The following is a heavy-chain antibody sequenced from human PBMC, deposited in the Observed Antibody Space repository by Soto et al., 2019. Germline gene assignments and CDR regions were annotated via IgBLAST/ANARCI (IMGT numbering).Heavy chain of an antibody. V-gene: IGHV3-21*01. CDR3: ARVRHYSMVRGVIDY. Sequence: EVQLVESGGGLVKPGGSLRLSCAASGFTFSSYSMNWVRQAPGKGLEWVSSISSSSSYIYYADSVKGRVTISRDNAKNSLYLQMNSLSAEDTAVYYCARVRHYSMVRGVIDYWGQGTLVTVSS. CDR1: GFTFSSYS. J-gene: IGHJ4*01. D-gene: IGHD3-10*01. CDR2: ISSSSSYI.